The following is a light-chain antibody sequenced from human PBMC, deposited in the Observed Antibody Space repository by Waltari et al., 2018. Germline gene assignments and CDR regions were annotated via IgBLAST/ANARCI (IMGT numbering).Light chain of an antibody. J-gene: IGLJ1*01. V-gene: IGLV1-40*01. Sequence: QPVLTQPPSVSGAPGQRVPISCPGSNSNIGAAYDVHWYQQLPGTAPKLLLTGASHRPSGVPDRFSGSKSGTSASLAITGLQAEDEGDFYCQSYDGSLSGWVFGTGTTVTVL. CDR3: QSYDGSLSGWV. CDR1: NSNIGAAYD. CDR2: GAS.